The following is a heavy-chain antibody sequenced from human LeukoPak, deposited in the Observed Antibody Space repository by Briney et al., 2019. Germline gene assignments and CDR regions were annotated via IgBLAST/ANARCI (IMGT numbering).Heavy chain of an antibody. D-gene: IGHD6-6*01. CDR3: ARGRRKPRIAARPRSQNYYYGMDV. J-gene: IGHJ6*02. CDR2: INHSGST. CDR1: GGSFSGYY. Sequence: SETLSLTCAVYGGSFSGYYWSWIRQPPGKGLEWIGEINHSGSTNYNPSLKSRVTISVDTSKNQFSLKLSSVTAADTAVYYCARGRRKPRIAARPRSQNYYYGMDVWGQGTTVTVSS. V-gene: IGHV4-34*01.